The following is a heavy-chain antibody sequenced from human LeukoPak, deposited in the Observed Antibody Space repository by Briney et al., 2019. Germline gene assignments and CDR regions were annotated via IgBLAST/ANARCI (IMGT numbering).Heavy chain of an antibody. CDR1: GGSISSGSYY. CDR3: ARITAAGTGFDP. V-gene: IGHV4-61*02. J-gene: IGHJ5*02. Sequence: SETLSLTCSVSGGSISSGSYYWSWIRQPAGKGLEWIGRIYTSGSTNYNPSLESRVTISADTSKNQFSLNLNSVTAADTAVYYCARITAAGTGFDPWGQGTLVTVSS. D-gene: IGHD6-13*01. CDR2: IYTSGST.